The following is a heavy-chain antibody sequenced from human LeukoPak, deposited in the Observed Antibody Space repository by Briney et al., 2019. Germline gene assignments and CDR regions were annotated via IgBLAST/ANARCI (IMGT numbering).Heavy chain of an antibody. D-gene: IGHD3-22*01. CDR1: GFTVSSNY. CDR3: ARWYYYDSSGYLHDAFDI. V-gene: IGHV3-66*02. Sequence: GGSQSLPCAASGFTVSSNYMSWVRHAPGKGLEWVSVIYSGGSTYYADSVKGRFTISRDNSKNTLYLQMNSLRAEDTAVYYCARWYYYDSSGYLHDAFDIWGQGTMVTVSS. CDR2: IYSGGST. J-gene: IGHJ3*02.